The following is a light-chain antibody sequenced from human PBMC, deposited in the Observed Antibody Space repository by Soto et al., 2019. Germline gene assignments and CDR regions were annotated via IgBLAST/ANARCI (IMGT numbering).Light chain of an antibody. J-gene: IGLJ3*02. V-gene: IGLV1-44*01. CDR2: TNN. Sequence: QSVLTQPPSMSGTPGQRVTISCSGSSSNIGSNTVNWFQLLPGTAPKLLISTNNQRPSGVPDRFSGSKSGTSASLAISGLQSEDEADYYCAAWDDSLNGWVFGGGTQLTVL. CDR1: SSNIGSNT. CDR3: AAWDDSLNGWV.